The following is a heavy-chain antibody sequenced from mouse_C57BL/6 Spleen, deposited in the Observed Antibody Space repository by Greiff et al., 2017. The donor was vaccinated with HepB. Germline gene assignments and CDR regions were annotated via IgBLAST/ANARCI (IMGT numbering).Heavy chain of an antibody. V-gene: IGHV5-4*03. CDR3: ARCLRSWYFEI. D-gene: IGHD6-1*01. Sequence: EVKLMESGGGLVKSGGSLKLPCAASGFTFSSYAMSWVRQTPETRLEWVATISVGGSYTYYPDNVKGRFTISRDNAKNNLYLQMSHLKSEDTAMYYCARCLRSWYFEILGTGTTVTVSS. CDR2: ISVGGSYT. J-gene: IGHJ1*03. CDR1: GFTFSSYA.